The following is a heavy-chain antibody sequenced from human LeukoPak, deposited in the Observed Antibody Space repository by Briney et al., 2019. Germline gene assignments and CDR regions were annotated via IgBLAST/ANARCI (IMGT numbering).Heavy chain of an antibody. CDR1: GGSISSGDYC. V-gene: IGHV4-30-4*08. D-gene: IGHD2-2*01. CDR3: AREVVVPAAMGGDWFDP. CDR2: IYYSGST. J-gene: IGHJ5*02. Sequence: PSQTLSLTCTVSGGSISSGDYCWSWIRQPPGKGLEWIGYIYYSGSTYYNPSLKSRVTISVDTSKNQFSLKLSSVTAADTAVYYCAREVVVPAAMGGDWFDPWGQGTLVTVSS.